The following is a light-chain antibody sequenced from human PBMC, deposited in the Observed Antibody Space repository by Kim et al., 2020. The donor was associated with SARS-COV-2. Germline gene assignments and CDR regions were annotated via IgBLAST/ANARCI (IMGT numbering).Light chain of an antibody. CDR3: SSYTSSSTRV. V-gene: IGLV2-14*03. CDR1: SSDVGGYNY. Sequence: GQSVTISCTGTSSDVGGYNYVSWYQQHPGKAPKRMIYDVSNRPSGVSNRFSGSKSGNTASLTISGLQAEDEADYYCSSYTSSSTRVFGGGTQLNVL. CDR2: DVS. J-gene: IGLJ3*02.